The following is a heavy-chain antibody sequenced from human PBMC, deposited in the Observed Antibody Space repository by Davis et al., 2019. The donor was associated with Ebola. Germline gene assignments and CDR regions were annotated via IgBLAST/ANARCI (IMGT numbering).Heavy chain of an antibody. CDR2: ISSSSSTI. CDR1: GFTFSSYS. D-gene: IGHD3-3*01. J-gene: IGHJ6*04. V-gene: IGHV3-48*01. CDR3: AKSGLSFGVVKYHYGMDV. Sequence: GESLKISCAASGFTFSSYSMNWVRQAPGKGLEWVSYISSSSSTIYYADSVKGRFTISRDNAKNSLYLQMNSLRAEDTAVYYCAKSGLSFGVVKYHYGMDVWGKGTTVTVSS.